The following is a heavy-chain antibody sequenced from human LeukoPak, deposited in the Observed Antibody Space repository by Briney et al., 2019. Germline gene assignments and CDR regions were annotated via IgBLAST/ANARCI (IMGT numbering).Heavy chain of an antibody. Sequence: ASEKVSCKASGYTFTSYGISWVRQAPGQGLEWMGWISAYNGNTNYAQKLQGRATMTTDTSTSTAYMELRSLRSDDTAVYYCARETRHNWNDYWGQGTLVTVSS. CDR2: ISAYNGNT. J-gene: IGHJ4*02. D-gene: IGHD1-1*01. V-gene: IGHV1-18*04. CDR1: GYTFTSYG. CDR3: ARETRHNWNDY.